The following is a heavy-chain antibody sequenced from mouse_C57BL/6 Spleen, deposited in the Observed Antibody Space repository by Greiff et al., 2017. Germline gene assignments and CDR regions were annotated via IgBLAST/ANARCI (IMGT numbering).Heavy chain of an antibody. CDR2: IYPGDGDT. CDR3: ASLTTVVANWYFDV. J-gene: IGHJ1*03. Sequence: VKLVESGAELVKPGASVKISCKASGYAFSSYWMNWVKQRPGKGLEWIGQIYPGDGDTNYNGKFKGKATLTADKSSSTAYMQLSSLTSEDSAVYFCASLTTVVANWYFDVWGTGTTVTVSS. V-gene: IGHV1-80*01. CDR1: GYAFSSYW. D-gene: IGHD1-1*01.